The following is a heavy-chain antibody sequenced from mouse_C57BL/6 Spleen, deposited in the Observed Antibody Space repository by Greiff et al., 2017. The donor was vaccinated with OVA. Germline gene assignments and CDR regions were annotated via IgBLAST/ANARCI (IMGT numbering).Heavy chain of an antibody. V-gene: IGHV5-17*01. J-gene: IGHJ1*03. D-gene: IGHD2-5*01. CDR1: GFTFSDYG. Sequence: EVKLQESGGGLVKPGGSLKLSCAASGFTFSDYGMHWVRQAPEKGLEWVAYISSGSSTIYYADTVKGRFTISRDNAKNTLFLQMTSLRSEDTAMYYCARDYSSYWYFDVWGTGTTVTVSS. CDR2: ISSGSSTI. CDR3: ARDYSSYWYFDV.